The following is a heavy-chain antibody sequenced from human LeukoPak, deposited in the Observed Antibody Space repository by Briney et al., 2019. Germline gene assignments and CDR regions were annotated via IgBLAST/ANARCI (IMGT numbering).Heavy chain of an antibody. D-gene: IGHD3-10*01. CDR1: GFTFSSYA. Sequence: GGSLRLSCGASGFTFSSYAMSWVRQAPGQGLEWVSAISGSGGSTFYADSVKGRFNISRDNSKDTLYLQMSSLTAEDAAVYYCAIRGDHSAADCWGQGTLVTVSS. V-gene: IGHV3-23*01. CDR2: ISGSGGST. J-gene: IGHJ4*02. CDR3: AIRGDHSAADC.